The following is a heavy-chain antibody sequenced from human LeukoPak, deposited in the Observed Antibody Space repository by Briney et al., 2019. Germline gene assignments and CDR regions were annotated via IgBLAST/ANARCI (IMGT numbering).Heavy chain of an antibody. Sequence: GGSLRLSCAASGFTFSSYWMHWVRQAPGKGLVWVSRINSDGSSTSYADSVKGRFTFSRDNAKNTLYLQMNSLRAEDTAVYYCARFWDTARVLDYWGQGTLVTVSS. CDR1: GFTFSSYW. D-gene: IGHD5-18*01. V-gene: IGHV3-74*01. CDR2: INSDGSST. J-gene: IGHJ4*02. CDR3: ARFWDTARVLDY.